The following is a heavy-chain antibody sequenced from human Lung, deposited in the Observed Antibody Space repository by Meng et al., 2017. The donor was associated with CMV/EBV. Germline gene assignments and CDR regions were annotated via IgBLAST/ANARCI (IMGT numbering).Heavy chain of an antibody. CDR3: ARDSSGYYYTDDY. J-gene: IGHJ4*02. Sequence: QVQLVRSGAEGKKPGASVKVSCKASGYTFTNFGISWVRQAPGQGLDWMGWISGYKGNTNYAQKFQGRVTMTTNTSTSTAYMELGSLRSDDTAVYYCARDSSGYYYTDDYWGQGTLVTVSS. V-gene: IGHV1-18*01. CDR2: ISGYKGNT. D-gene: IGHD3-22*01. CDR1: GYTFTNFG.